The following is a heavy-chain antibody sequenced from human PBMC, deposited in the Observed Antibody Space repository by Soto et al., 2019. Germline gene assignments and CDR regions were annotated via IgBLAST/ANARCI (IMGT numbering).Heavy chain of an antibody. V-gene: IGHV4-39*01. D-gene: IGHD6-13*01. J-gene: IGHJ4*02. CDR3: ARLQAAVPHY. Sequence: QLQLQESGPGLVMPSETLSLTCTVSGDSISGSPYFWGWIRQPPGKRLEWIGSIFYDGYTLYTPSLRSRVPISVDTSKNQFSLKLASVAAADTATYFCARLQAAVPHYWGQGTLVTVSS. CDR2: IFYDGYT. CDR1: GDSISGSPYF.